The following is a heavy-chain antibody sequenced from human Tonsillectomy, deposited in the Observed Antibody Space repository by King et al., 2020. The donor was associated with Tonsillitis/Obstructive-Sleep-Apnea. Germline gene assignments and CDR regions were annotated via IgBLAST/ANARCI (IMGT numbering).Heavy chain of an antibody. D-gene: IGHD3-10*01. J-gene: IGHJ4*02. Sequence: MQLVQSGAEVKKPGESLRISCKSSGYSFTSFWITWVRQMPGKGLEWMGKIDPTDSYTDYSPSFQGHVTISADKSISTAYLQWSSLKASDSAMYYCARRYYGSGSYWDYWGQGTLVTVSS. V-gene: IGHV5-10-1*01. CDR3: ARRYYGSGSYWDY. CDR1: GYSFTSFW. CDR2: IDPTDSYT.